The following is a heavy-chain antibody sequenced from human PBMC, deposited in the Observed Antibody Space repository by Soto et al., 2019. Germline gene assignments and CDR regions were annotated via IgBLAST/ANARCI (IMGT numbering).Heavy chain of an antibody. J-gene: IGHJ4*02. V-gene: IGHV3-23*01. D-gene: IGHD2-2*01. CDR3: GKAAGAVVPTAFFDY. CDR2: LSRSGVSA. CDR1: GFTFKYCG. Sequence: GGSLRLSGAASGFTFKYCGMNWVRQAPGKGLEWVSALSRSGVSAYYADSVKGRFTISRDNPKNTLYLQMSRLRAEDTAVYYCGKAAGAVVPTAFFDYWGQGTLVTVSS.